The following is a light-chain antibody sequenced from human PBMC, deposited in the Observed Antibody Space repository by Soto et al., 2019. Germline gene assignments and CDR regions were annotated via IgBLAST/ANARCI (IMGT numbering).Light chain of an antibody. J-gene: IGKJ4*01. CDR3: QQSSSTPLT. CDR2: EAS. V-gene: IGKV1-39*01. CDR1: QSISSY. Sequence: DIQMTQSPSSLSASVGDRVTITCRASQSISSYLNWFQQRPGKAPKLLIYEASSLDTGVPDRFSGSGSGTDFTLTISRLEAEDFATHYCQQSSSTPLTFGGGTKVDIK.